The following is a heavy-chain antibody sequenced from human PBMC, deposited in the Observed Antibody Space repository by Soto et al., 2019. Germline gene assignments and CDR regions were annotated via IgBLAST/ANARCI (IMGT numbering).Heavy chain of an antibody. D-gene: IGHD3-3*01. CDR1: GYCMSSADY. J-gene: IGHJ5*02. CDR3: ARDKHYDFWSGTFDP. Sequence: SETLSLTCAVSGYCMSSADYWGWIRQPPGKGLEWIGSIYHSGSTYYNPSLKSRVTISVDTSKNQFSLKLSSVTAADTAVYYCARDKHYDFWSGTFDPWGQGTLVTVSS. V-gene: IGHV4-38-2*02. CDR2: IYHSGST.